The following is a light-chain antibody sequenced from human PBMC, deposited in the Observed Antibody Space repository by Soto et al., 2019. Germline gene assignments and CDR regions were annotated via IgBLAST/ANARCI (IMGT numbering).Light chain of an antibody. Sequence: QSVLTQPPSVSGAPGQRVSISCTGSTSNIGAPYDVHWYQQLPGTAPKLLIYANGNRPSGVPDRFSGSIDSSSNSASLTISGLKTDDEADYYCQSYHSGNVVFGGGTKLTVL. CDR2: ANG. CDR1: TSNIGAPYD. J-gene: IGLJ2*01. V-gene: IGLV1-40*01. CDR3: QSYHSGNVV.